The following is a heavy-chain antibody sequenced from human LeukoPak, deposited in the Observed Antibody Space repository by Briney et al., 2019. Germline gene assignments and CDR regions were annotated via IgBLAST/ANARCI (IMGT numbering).Heavy chain of an antibody. Sequence: ASVKVSCKASGYNFTDYYMHWVRQAPGQGLEWLGWINPNRGATSYAQKFQGRVTMTRDTSISTAYMELSRLRSDDTAVYYCARESGGVIDYLSSFDPWGQGTLVTVSS. CDR1: GYNFTDYY. CDR3: ARESGGVIDYLSSFDP. D-gene: IGHD3-16*02. V-gene: IGHV1-2*02. J-gene: IGHJ5*02. CDR2: INPNRGAT.